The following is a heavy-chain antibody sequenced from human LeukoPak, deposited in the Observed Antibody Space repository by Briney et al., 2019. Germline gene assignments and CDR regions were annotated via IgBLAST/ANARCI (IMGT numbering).Heavy chain of an antibody. CDR2: IYYSGST. D-gene: IGHD4-11*01. Sequence: SQTLSLTCTVSGGSISSGSYYWSWIRQPPGKGLEWIGYIYYSGSTNYNPSLKSRVTISVDTSKNQFSLKLSSVTAADTAVYYCAGHDYSNYGTVDYWGQGTLVTVSS. CDR1: GGSISSGSYY. J-gene: IGHJ4*02. V-gene: IGHV4-61*01. CDR3: AGHDYSNYGTVDY.